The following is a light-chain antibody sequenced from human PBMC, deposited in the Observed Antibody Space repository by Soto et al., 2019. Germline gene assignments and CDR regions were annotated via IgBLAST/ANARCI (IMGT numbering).Light chain of an antibody. Sequence: EVVLTQSPGPLSVSPGEKATLSCRASESVRTSLAWYQQKPGRSPSLLIYGASTRATGLPARFSGSGSGTEFTLTISSLQSEDVAVYYCQQYADWPRTLGQGTKVDIK. J-gene: IGKJ2*01. CDR2: GAS. CDR3: QQYADWPRT. V-gene: IGKV3-15*01. CDR1: ESVRTS.